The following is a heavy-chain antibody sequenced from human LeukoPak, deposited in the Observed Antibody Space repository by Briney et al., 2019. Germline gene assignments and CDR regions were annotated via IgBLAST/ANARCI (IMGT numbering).Heavy chain of an antibody. J-gene: IGHJ6*02. Sequence: SVKVSCKASGGTFSSYAISWVRQAPGQGLEWMGRIIPILGIANYAQKFQGRVTISADKSTNTAYMQLCILRSEDTAVYYCARVSGSYLYYYGMDVWGQGTRVSVSS. V-gene: IGHV1-69*04. CDR2: IIPILGIA. CDR1: GGTFSSYA. D-gene: IGHD1-26*01. CDR3: ARVSGSYLYYYGMDV.